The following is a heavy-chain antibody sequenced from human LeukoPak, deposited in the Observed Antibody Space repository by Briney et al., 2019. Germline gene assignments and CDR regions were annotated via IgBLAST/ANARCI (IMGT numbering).Heavy chain of an antibody. V-gene: IGHV3-53*01. D-gene: IGHD1-26*01. CDR2: IYSGGST. CDR3: ATTSRESGSSSYYFDY. Sequence: GGSLRLSCAASGFTVSSNYMSWVRQAPGKGLEWVSVIYSGGSTYYADSVKGRFTISRDNSKNTLYLQMNSLRAEDTAVYYCATTSRESGSSSYYFDYWGQGTLVTVSS. J-gene: IGHJ4*02. CDR1: GFTVSSNY.